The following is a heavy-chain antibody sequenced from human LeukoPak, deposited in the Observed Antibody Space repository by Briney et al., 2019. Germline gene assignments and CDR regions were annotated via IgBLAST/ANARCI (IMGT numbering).Heavy chain of an antibody. D-gene: IGHD5-18*01. CDR3: ARDALGYSYAPFDY. CDR2: IYTSGST. CDR1: GGSISSGGYS. J-gene: IGHJ4*02. Sequence: PSQTLSLTCAVSGGSISSGGYSWSWIRQPAGKGLEWIGRIYTSGSTNYNPSLKSRVSMSVDTSKNQFSLKLSSVTAADTAVYYCARDALGYSYAPFDYWGQGTLVTVSS. V-gene: IGHV4-61*02.